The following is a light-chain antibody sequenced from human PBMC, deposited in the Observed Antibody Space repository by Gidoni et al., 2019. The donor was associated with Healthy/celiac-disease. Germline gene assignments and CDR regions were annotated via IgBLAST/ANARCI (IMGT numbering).Light chain of an antibody. Sequence: EIVLTQSPGTLSLSPGERSTLSCRASQSVSSSYLAWYQQKPGQAPRLLIYGASSRATGIPDRFSCSGSGTDFTLTISRLEPEDFAVYYCQQYGSWVTFGPGTKVDIK. J-gene: IGKJ3*01. CDR1: QSVSSSY. V-gene: IGKV3-20*01. CDR3: QQYGSWVT. CDR2: GAS.